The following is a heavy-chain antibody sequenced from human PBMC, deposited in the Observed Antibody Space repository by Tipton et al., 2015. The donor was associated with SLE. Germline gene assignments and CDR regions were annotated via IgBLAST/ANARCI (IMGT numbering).Heavy chain of an antibody. J-gene: IGHJ3*02. V-gene: IGHV4-39*01. CDR1: GGSISSSSYY. D-gene: IGHD3-3*01. CDR2: IYYSGST. CDR3: ARTQSSITIFGEVGAFDI. Sequence: TLSLTCTVPGGSISSSSYYWGWIRQPPGKGLEWIGSIYYSGSTYYNPSLKSRVTISVDTSKNQLSLKLSSVTAADTAVYYCARTQSSITIFGEVGAFDIWGQGTMVTVSS.